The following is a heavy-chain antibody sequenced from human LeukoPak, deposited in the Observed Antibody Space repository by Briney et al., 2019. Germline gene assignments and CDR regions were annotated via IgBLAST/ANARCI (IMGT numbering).Heavy chain of an antibody. D-gene: IGHD3-3*01. CDR1: GGSFSGYY. CDR2: INHSGST. V-gene: IGHV4-34*01. CDR3: ARGPLIYYDFWSGYSKRAFDI. Sequence: PSETPSLTCAVYGGSFSGYYWSWIRQPPGKGLEWIGEINHSGSTNYNPSLKSRVTISVDTSKNQFSLKLSSVTAADTAVYYCARGPLIYYDFWSGYSKRAFDIWGQGTMVTVSS. J-gene: IGHJ3*02.